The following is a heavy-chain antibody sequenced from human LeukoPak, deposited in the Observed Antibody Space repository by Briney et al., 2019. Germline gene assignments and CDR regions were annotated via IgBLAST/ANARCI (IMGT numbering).Heavy chain of an antibody. Sequence: GGSLRLSCASSGFTFSAFWLSWVRQAPGKGLEWVSTISGGGGSTYYADSVKGRFTISRDNSKNTLYLQVNSLRAEDTAVYYCAKDEEQQLATYYFDYWGQGTLVTVSS. D-gene: IGHD6-13*01. CDR3: AKDEEQQLATYYFDY. J-gene: IGHJ4*02. CDR2: ISGGGGST. CDR1: GFTFSAFW. V-gene: IGHV3-23*01.